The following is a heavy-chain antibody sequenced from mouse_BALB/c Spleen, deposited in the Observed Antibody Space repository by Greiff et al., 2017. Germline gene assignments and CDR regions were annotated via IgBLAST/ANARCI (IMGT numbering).Heavy chain of an antibody. V-gene: IGHV5-17*02. J-gene: IGHJ4*01. CDR3: ARSYGNFVYAMDY. CDR2: ISSGSSTI. CDR1: GFTFSSFG. D-gene: IGHD2-1*01. Sequence: EVHLVESGGGLVQPGGSRKLSCAASGFTFSSFGMHWVRQAPEKGLEWVAYISSGSSTIYYADTVKGRFTISRDNPKNTLFLQMTSLRSEDTAMYYCARSYGNFVYAMDYWGQGTSVTVSS.